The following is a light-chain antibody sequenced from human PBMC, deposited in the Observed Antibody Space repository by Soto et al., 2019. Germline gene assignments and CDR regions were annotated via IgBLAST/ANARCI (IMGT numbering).Light chain of an antibody. V-gene: IGKV3-20*01. CDR1: QSVSTY. CDR3: QQYGSSGT. CDR2: GAS. Sequence: EIVLTLYPATLSLSPGERPTLSCRAIQSVSTYLAWYQQKPGQAPRLLIYGASNRATGIPDRFSGSGSGTDFTLTISRLEPEDFAVYYCQQYGSSGTFGQGTKVDI. J-gene: IGKJ1*01.